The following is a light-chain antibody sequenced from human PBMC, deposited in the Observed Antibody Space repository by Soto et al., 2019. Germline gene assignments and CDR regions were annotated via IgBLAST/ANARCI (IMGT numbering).Light chain of an antibody. V-gene: IGKV3-11*01. CDR1: QSVSSY. CDR3: QQRSNWPST. J-gene: IGKJ4*01. CDR2: DAS. Sequence: EIVLTQSPATLSLSPGERVALSCRASQSVSSYLAWYQQKPGQAPRLLIYDASNRATGIPARFSGSGSGTDLTLTISSLEPEDFAVYYCQQRSNWPSTFGGGTKVEIK.